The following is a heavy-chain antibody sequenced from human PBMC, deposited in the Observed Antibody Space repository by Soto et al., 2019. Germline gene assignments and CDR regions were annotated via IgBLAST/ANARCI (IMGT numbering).Heavy chain of an antibody. V-gene: IGHV3-23*01. J-gene: IGHJ6*02. CDR1: GFTFSSFA. CDR2: ISGDGIRT. Sequence: EVQLLESGGGLEQPGGSLRLSCAVSGFTFSSFAVTWVRQAPGKGLEWVSGISGDGIRTYYTDSVKGRFTISRDNSKNILYLQMNSLRVDATAVYFSARSVSRTVTTVADDHYHYDGMDVWGQGTTFTVSS. D-gene: IGHD4-17*01. CDR3: ARSVSRTVTTVADDHYHYDGMDV.